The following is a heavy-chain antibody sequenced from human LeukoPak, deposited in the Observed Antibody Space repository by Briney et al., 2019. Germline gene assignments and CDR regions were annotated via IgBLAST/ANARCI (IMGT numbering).Heavy chain of an antibody. J-gene: IGHJ4*02. V-gene: IGHV3-23*01. CDR1: GFTFSTYA. D-gene: IGHD2-21*02. CDR3: AKSDCGGDCHLLDY. Sequence: GGSLRLSCAASGFTFSTYAMSWVRQAPGKGLEWVSHFGGSGGSIYYADSVKGRFTISRDNSKSTLYLQMNSLRAEDTAVYYCAKSDCGGDCHLLDYWGQGTLVTVSS. CDR2: FGGSGGSI.